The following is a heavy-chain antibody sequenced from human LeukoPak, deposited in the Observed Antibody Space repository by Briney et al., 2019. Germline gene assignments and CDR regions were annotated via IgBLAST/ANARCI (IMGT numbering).Heavy chain of an antibody. D-gene: IGHD3-10*01. CDR2: IHFSGTT. Sequence: SETLSLTCTVSGDSIGSSGYYWGWIRQPPGKGLEWIGIIHFSGTTYYNPSLKSRVTISVDTSKNQFSLKVTSVTAADTAVYYCARFRGVVSSSLLDFWGQGTLVTVSS. V-gene: IGHV4-39*01. CDR1: GDSIGSSGYY. J-gene: IGHJ4*02. CDR3: ARFRGVVSSSLLDF.